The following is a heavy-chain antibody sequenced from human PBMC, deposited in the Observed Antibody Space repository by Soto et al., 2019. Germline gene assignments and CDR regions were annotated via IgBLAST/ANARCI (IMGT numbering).Heavy chain of an antibody. CDR3: ARDQLSSSWDYYYYYGMHV. V-gene: IGHV3-21*01. CDR1: GFTFSSYS. CDR2: ISSSSSYI. Sequence: EVQLVESGGGLVKPGGSLRLSCAASGFTFSSYSMNWVRQAPGKGLEWVSSISSSSSYIYYADSVKGRFTISRDNAKNSLYLQMNSLRAEDTAVYYCARDQLSSSWDYYYYYGMHVWGQGTTVTVSS. D-gene: IGHD6-13*01. J-gene: IGHJ6*02.